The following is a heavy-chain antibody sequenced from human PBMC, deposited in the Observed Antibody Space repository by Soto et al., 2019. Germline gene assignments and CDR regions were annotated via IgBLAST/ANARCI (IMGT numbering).Heavy chain of an antibody. CDR3: AKFYGGKSAHTYTIDP. CDR2: ISGSGGST. V-gene: IGHV3-23*01. D-gene: IGHD2-15*01. CDR1: GFTFSSYA. J-gene: IGHJ5*02. Sequence: PGGSLRLSCAASGFTFSSYAMSWVRQAPGKGLEWVSAISGSGGSTYYADSVKGRFTISRDNSKNTLYLQMNSLRPEDTAVYYCAKFYGGKSAHTYTIDPWGQGTLVTVS.